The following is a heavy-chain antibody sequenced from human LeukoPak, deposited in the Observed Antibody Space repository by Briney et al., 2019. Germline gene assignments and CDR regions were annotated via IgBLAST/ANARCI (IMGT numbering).Heavy chain of an antibody. CDR1: GASISSGSYY. Sequence: KPSETLSLTCTVSGASISSGSYYWSWIRQPAGKGLEWIGHIYTSGSTNYNPSLKSRVTISVDTSKNQFSLKLNSVTAADTAVYYCAREVVAAAGTVDYWGQGTLVTVSS. J-gene: IGHJ4*02. V-gene: IGHV4-61*09. CDR2: IYTSGST. CDR3: AREVVAAAGTVDY. D-gene: IGHD6-13*01.